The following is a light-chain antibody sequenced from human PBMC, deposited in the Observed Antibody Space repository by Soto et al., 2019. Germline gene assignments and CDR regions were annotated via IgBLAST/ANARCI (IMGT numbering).Light chain of an antibody. Sequence: QSALTQPASVSGSPGQSITISCTGTSSDVGGYNYVSWYQQHPGKAPKLMIYDVSNRPSGVSNRFSGSKSGNTASLTISGLQAEDEADYYCSSYTCSSTLGEVVFGGGTQLTVL. V-gene: IGLV2-14*01. CDR2: DVS. CDR3: SSYTCSSTLGEVV. J-gene: IGLJ2*01. CDR1: SSDVGGYNY.